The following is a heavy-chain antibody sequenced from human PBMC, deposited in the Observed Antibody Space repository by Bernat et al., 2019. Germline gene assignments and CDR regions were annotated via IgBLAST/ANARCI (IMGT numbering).Heavy chain of an antibody. CDR1: GFSLSTSGVG. CDR2: IYWDDDK. V-gene: IGHV2-5*02. J-gene: IGHJ4*02. Sequence: QITLKESGPTLVKPTQTLTLTCTFSGFSLSTSGVGVGWIRQPPGKALEWLALIYWDDDKRYSPSLKSRLTITKDTSKNQVVLTMTNMDPVDTATYYCAHSPIGGCCSGGSCPPYYFDSWGQGTLVTVSS. D-gene: IGHD2-15*01. CDR3: AHSPIGGCCSGGSCPPYYFDS.